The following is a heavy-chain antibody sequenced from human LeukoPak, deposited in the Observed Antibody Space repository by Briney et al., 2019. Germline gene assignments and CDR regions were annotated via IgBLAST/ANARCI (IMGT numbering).Heavy chain of an antibody. J-gene: IGHJ3*02. CDR2: ISSSGTTI. V-gene: IGHV3-48*03. CDR1: GFTFSSYD. Sequence: GGSLRLSCAASGFTFSSYDMNWVRQAPGKGLEWVSFISSSGTTIDYADFVKGRFTISRDNTKNALYLQMNSLRVEDTAIYHCARSFDTWGQGTMVTVSP. CDR3: ARSFDT.